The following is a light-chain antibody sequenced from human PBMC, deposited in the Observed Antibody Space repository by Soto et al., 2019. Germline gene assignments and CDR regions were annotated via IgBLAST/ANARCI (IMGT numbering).Light chain of an antibody. CDR1: QGISGA. CDR3: QQFYGDLFT. J-gene: IGKJ3*01. CDR2: DAS. V-gene: IGKV1-13*02. Sequence: AIQLTQSPSSLSASVGDRVTISCRASQGISGALAWYQQKPGKPPKLLIYDASTLESGVPSRLSGSGSGTDFTLTISSLQPEDFATYYCQQFYGDLFTFGPGTTVDV.